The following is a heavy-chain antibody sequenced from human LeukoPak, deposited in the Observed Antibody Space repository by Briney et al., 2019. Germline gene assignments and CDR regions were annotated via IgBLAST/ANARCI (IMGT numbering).Heavy chain of an antibody. CDR1: GYTFTSYD. J-gene: IGHJ6*02. CDR3: ARYDFWSWNLYYYGMDV. D-gene: IGHD3-3*01. CDR2: INPNSGGT. Sequence: ASVKVSCKASGYTFTSYDINWVRQATGQGLEWMGWINPNSGGTNYAQKFQGRVTMTRDTSISTAYMELSRLRSDDTAVYYCARYDFWSWNLYYYGMDVWGQGTTVTVSS. V-gene: IGHV1-2*02.